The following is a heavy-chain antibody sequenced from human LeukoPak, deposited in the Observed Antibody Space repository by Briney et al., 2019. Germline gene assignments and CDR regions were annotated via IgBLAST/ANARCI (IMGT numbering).Heavy chain of an antibody. CDR3: AQDSGVPTFEY. Sequence: GGSLRLSCAASGFTFSNYGMHWVRQAPGKGLEWVAGISYDGSDKYYVDSVKGRFTISRDNSRNRLHLQMNSLRAADTALYYCAQDSGVPTFEYWGQGSLVTVSA. J-gene: IGHJ4*02. CDR1: GFTFSNYG. D-gene: IGHD3-10*01. V-gene: IGHV3-30*18. CDR2: ISYDGSDK.